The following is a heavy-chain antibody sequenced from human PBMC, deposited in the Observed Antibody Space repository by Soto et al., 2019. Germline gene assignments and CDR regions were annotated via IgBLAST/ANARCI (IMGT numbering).Heavy chain of an antibody. D-gene: IGHD3-22*01. V-gene: IGHV4-4*02. J-gene: IGHJ5*01. CDR1: GGSISSSNW. CDR2: IYHSGST. Sequence: PSETLSLTCAVSGGSISSSNWWSWVRQPPGKGLEWIGEIYHSGSTSYNPSLKSRVTISVDKSKNQFSLKLSSVTAADTAVYYCARGRHEYYYDSSGYFGQGDWFYSWGQGTLVPVSS. CDR3: ARGRHEYYYDSSGYFGQGDWFYS.